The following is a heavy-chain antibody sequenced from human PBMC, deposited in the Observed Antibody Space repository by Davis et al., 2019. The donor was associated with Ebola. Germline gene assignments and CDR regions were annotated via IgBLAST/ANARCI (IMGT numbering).Heavy chain of an antibody. D-gene: IGHD3-3*01. CDR1: GGSFSGYY. J-gene: IGHJ6*02. V-gene: IGHV4-34*01. CDR3: ARERYDFWSGYYSYYYYGMDV. Sequence: SETLSLTCAVYGGSFSGYYWSWIRQPPGKGLEWIGEINHSGSTNYNPSLKSRVTISVDTSKNQFSLKLSSVTAADTAVYYCARERYDFWSGYYSYYYYGMDVWGQGTTVPSP. CDR2: INHSGST.